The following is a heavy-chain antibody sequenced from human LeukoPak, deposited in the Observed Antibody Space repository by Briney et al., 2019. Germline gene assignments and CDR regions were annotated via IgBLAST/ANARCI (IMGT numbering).Heavy chain of an antibody. J-gene: IGHJ5*02. V-gene: IGHV1-18*01. CDR1: GGTFSSYG. CDR2: ISAYNGNT. Sequence: ASVKVSCKASGGTFSSYGISWVRQAPGQGLEWMGWISAYNGNTNYAQKLQGRVTMTTDTSTSTAYMELRSLRSDDTAVYYCARDRDPNWFDPWGQGTLVTVSS. CDR3: ARDRDPNWFDP.